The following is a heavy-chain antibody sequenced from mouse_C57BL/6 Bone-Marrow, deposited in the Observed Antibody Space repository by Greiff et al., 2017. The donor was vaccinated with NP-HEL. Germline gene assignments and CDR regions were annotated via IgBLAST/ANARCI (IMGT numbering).Heavy chain of an antibody. J-gene: IGHJ4*01. V-gene: IGHV5-4*01. CDR1: GFTFSSYA. CDR2: ISDGGSYT. CDR3: AIDMENLLYPLYAMDY. Sequence: EVKVVESGGGLVKPGGSLKLSCAASGFTFSSYAMSWVRQTPEKRLEWVATISDGGSYTYYPDNVKGRFTISRDNAKNNLYLQMTHLKSEDTAMYYCAIDMENLLYPLYAMDYWGQGTSVTVSS. D-gene: IGHD2-1*01.